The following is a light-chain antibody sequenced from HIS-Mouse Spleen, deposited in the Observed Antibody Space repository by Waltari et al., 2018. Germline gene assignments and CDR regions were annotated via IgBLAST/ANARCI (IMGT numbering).Light chain of an antibody. Sequence: QSALTQPPSASGSPGQSVTISCTGTSSDVGGYNYVSWYQPHPGKAPKPMFYEVSKRPSGVPDRFSGSKSGNTASLTVSGLQAEDEADYYCSSYAGSNNWVFGGGTKLTVL. CDR3: SSYAGSNNWV. V-gene: IGLV2-8*01. CDR2: EVS. J-gene: IGLJ3*02. CDR1: SSDVGGYNY.